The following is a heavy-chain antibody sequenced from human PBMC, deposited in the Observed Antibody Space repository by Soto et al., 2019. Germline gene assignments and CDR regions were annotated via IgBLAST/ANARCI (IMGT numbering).Heavy chain of an antibody. V-gene: IGHV4-34*01. CDR1: GGSFSGYY. Sequence: QVQLQQWGAGLLKPSETLSLTCAVYGGSFSGYYWSWIRQPPGKGLEWIGEINHSGSTNYNPSLKSRVTISVDTSKNQFSLKPSSVTAADTAVYYCARGRDGSSWYLFWYFDLWGRGTLVTVSS. D-gene: IGHD6-13*01. CDR3: ARGRDGSSWYLFWYFDL. CDR2: INHSGST. J-gene: IGHJ2*01.